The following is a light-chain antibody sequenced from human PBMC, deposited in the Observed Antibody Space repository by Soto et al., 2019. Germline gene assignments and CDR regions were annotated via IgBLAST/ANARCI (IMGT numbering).Light chain of an antibody. CDR3: QQSYSTTIT. CDR2: AAS. Sequence: DIQITQSPSSLSASVGDRVTITCRASQSISSYLNWYQQKPGKAPKLLTYAASSLQSGVPSRFSGSGSGTDFTLTISSLQPEDFATYYCQQSYSTTITFGQGTRLEI. V-gene: IGKV1-39*01. J-gene: IGKJ5*01. CDR1: QSISSY.